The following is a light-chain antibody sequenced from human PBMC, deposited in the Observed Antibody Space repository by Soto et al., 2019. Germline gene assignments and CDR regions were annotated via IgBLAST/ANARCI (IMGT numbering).Light chain of an antibody. CDR1: RPNIGNGKNY. CDR2: DND. CDR3: ATWDSSLSAGV. V-gene: IGLV1-51*01. Sequence: QSVLTQPPSVSAAPGQRVTISCAGSRPNIGNGKNYVSWYQQLPGTAPKLLIYDNDKRPSGIPDRFSGSKSGTSATLGISGLQTGDEADYYCATWDSSLSAGVFGGGTKVTVL. J-gene: IGLJ2*01.